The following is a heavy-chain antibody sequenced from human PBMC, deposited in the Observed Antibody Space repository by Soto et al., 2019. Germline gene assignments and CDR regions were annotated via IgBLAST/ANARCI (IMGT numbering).Heavy chain of an antibody. Sequence: ASVKVSCKASGGTFSSYAISWVRQAPGQGLEWMGGIIPIFGTANYAQKFQGRVTITADESTSTAYMELSSLRSEDTAVYYCASRIYEPYYYYGMDVWGQGTTVTVSS. D-gene: IGHD3-3*01. CDR3: ASRIYEPYYYYGMDV. CDR1: GGTFSSYA. V-gene: IGHV1-69*13. J-gene: IGHJ6*02. CDR2: IIPIFGTA.